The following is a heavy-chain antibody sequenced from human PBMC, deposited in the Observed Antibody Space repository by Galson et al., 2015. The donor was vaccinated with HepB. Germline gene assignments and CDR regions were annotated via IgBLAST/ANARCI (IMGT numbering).Heavy chain of an antibody. V-gene: IGHV4-61*01. J-gene: IGHJ4*02. D-gene: IGHD1-26*01. CDR2: IYYSGST. CDR3: ARDAVVGATPFDY. Sequence: LSLTCTVSGGSVSSGSFYWSWIRQPPGKGLEWIGYIYYSGSTNYNPSLKGRATISVDTSKNQFSLKLSSVTAADTAVYYCARDAVVGATPFDYWGQGTLVTVSS. CDR1: GGSVSSGSFY.